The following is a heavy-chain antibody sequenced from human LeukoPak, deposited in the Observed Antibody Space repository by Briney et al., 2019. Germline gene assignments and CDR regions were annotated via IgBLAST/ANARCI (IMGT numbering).Heavy chain of an antibody. Sequence: GGSLRLSCAASGFTFSGYSMNWVRQAPGKGLEWVSSISSSSSYIYYADSVKGRFTISRDNARNSLYLQMNSLRAEDTAVYYCARGVVRYFDYWGQGALVTVSS. CDR2: ISSSSSYI. CDR1: GFTFSGYS. J-gene: IGHJ4*02. CDR3: ARGVVRYFDY. V-gene: IGHV3-21*01. D-gene: IGHD3-9*01.